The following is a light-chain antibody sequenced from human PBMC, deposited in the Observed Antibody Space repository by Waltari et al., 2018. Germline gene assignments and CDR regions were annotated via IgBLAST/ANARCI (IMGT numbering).Light chain of an antibody. CDR3: QQGYNPPYT. CDR2: AAS. Sequence: DIQMTQSPSSLSASVGDKVTITCRASQALNNWLAWYQQKPGKAPKLLIYAASHLQDGVPSRVSGSGSGTDYSLTINSLQPEDFASYYCQQGYNPPYTFGRGTRVEFK. CDR1: QALNNW. V-gene: IGKV1-12*01. J-gene: IGKJ2*01.